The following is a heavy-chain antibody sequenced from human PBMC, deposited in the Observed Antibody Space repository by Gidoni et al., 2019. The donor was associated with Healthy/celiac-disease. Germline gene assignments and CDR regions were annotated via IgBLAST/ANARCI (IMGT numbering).Heavy chain of an antibody. CDR1: GFTFSRYW. J-gene: IGHJ4*02. V-gene: IGHV3-7*01. CDR2: IKQDGSEK. D-gene: IGHD5-18*01. CDR3: ARDKIELWPDY. Sequence: EVQLVESGGGLVQPGGSLRLSCAAAGFTFSRYWMSWVRQAPGKGLEWVANIKQDGSEKYYVDSGKGRFTISRDNAKNSLYLQMNSLRAEDTAVYYCARDKIELWPDYWGQGTLVTVSS.